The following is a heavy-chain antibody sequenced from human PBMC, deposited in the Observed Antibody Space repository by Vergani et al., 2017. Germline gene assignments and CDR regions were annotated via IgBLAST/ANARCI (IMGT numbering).Heavy chain of an antibody. D-gene: IGHD5-18*01. CDR3: ARHLGMRYSYDWYFDL. J-gene: IGHJ2*01. V-gene: IGHV4-4*09. CDR2: IYTSGST. CDR1: GGSISSYY. Sequence: QVQLQESGPGLVKPSETLSLTCTVSGGSISSYYWSWIRQPPGKGLEWIGYIYTSGSTNPSLKSRVTISVDTSKNQFSLKLSSVTAADTAVYYCARHLGMRYSYDWYFDLWGRGTLVTVSS.